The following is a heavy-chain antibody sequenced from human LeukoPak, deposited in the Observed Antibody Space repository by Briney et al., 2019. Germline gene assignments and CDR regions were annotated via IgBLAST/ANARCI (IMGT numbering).Heavy chain of an antibody. V-gene: IGHV4-59*01. D-gene: IGHD3-10*01. CDR2: IHYSGST. CDR1: GVFISSYC. CDR3: ARGGYYGSGNDFRFDP. J-gene: IGHJ5*02. Sequence: SETLSLTCAGSGVFISSYCWSWIRQAPGKGLECVGYIHYSGSTNYIPSFKSRVTISVEKSKNQFSLKLKSVTAADTAVYYCARGGYYGSGNDFRFDPWGQGTLVTVSS.